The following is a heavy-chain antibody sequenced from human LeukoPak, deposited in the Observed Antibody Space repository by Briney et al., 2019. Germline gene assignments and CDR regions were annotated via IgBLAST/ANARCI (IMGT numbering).Heavy chain of an antibody. CDR3: ARRGIGVAGWFDP. CDR2: IYPDDSDT. J-gene: IGHJ5*02. D-gene: IGHD6-19*01. CDR1: GYHFTIYW. V-gene: IGHV5-51*01. Sequence: GESLKISCKGSGYHFTIYWIGWVRQMPGKGLEWMGIIYPDDSDTRYSPSFQGQVTISVDKSISTAYLQWSSLKASDTAMYYCARRGIGVAGWFDPWGQGTLVTVSS.